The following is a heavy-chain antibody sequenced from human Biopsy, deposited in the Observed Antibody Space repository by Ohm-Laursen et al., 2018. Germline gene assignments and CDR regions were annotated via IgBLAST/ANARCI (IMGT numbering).Heavy chain of an antibody. V-gene: IGHV4-4*07. CDR1: GGSINSYY. CDR3: VRGGSGSFPFDY. J-gene: IGHJ4*02. Sequence: GTLSLTCTVSGGSINSYYWSWMRQPAGKGLEWIGRLFTSGTTNYSPSLNNRVIMSVDTSKNQFSLRLTSVTAADTAVYYCVRGGSGSFPFDYWGPGTLVTVSS. D-gene: IGHD3-10*01. CDR2: LFTSGTT.